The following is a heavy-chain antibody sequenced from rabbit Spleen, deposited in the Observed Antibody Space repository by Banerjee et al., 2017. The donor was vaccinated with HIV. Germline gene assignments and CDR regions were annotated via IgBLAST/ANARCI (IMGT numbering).Heavy chain of an antibody. CDR2: IYTDFENT. Sequence: QSLEESWGGLVKPGASLTLTCTASGVDLISYYYMCWVRQAPGKGLEWIGCIYTDFENTDSASGARGRFPISKSSSTAVTLQILRLTAVAAATSFCEGDQAIMGYRFNLWGPGTLVTVS. CDR1: GVDLISYYY. V-gene: IGHV1S40*01. D-gene: IGHD1-1*01. J-gene: IGHJ4*01. CDR3: EGDQAIMGYRFNL.